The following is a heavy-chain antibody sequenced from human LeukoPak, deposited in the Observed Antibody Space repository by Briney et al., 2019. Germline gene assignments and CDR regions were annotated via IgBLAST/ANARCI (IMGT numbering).Heavy chain of an antibody. Sequence: GASVKVSCKASGYTFTSYGISWVRQAPGQGLEWMGWINPNSGGTNYAQKFQGRVTMTRDTSISTAYMELSRLRSDDTAVYYCAREWVKIAAAGTGPGYWGQGTLVTVSS. J-gene: IGHJ4*02. D-gene: IGHD6-13*01. CDR1: GYTFTSYG. CDR2: INPNSGGT. CDR3: AREWVKIAAAGTGPGY. V-gene: IGHV1-2*02.